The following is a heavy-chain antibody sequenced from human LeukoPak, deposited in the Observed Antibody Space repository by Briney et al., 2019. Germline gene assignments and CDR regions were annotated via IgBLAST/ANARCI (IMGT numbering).Heavy chain of an antibody. D-gene: IGHD4-17*01. CDR3: ARMWDYGDYKD. Sequence: GGSLRLSCAASGFTFSSHWMHWVRQAPGKGLVWVSRIKSDGSSTSYADSVKGRFTISRDNAKNTLYLQMNSLRGEDTAVCYCARMWDYGDYKDWGQGTLVTVSS. V-gene: IGHV3-74*01. CDR1: GFTFSSHW. CDR2: IKSDGSST. J-gene: IGHJ4*02.